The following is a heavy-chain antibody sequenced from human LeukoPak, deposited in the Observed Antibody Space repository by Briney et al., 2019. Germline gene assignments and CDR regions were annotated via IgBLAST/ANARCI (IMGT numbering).Heavy chain of an antibody. D-gene: IGHD3-22*01. CDR1: GYTFTSYG. J-gene: IGHJ4*02. Sequence: VASVKVSCKASGYTFTSYGIGWVRQAPGQGLEWMGWISANNGNTNYAQKFQGRVTMTTDTSTTTAYMELRSLRSDDTAVYYSARGYYYDSSGYSTEDNWGQGTLVTVSS. CDR3: ARGYYYDSSGYSTEDN. CDR2: ISANNGNT. V-gene: IGHV1-18*01.